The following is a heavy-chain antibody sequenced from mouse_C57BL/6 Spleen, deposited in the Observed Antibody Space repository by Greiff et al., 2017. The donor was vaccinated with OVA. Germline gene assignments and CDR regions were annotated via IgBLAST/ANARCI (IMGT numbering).Heavy chain of an antibody. CDR1: GFNIKDYY. D-gene: IGHD1-1*01. Sequence: EVQLVESGAELVKPGASVKLSCTASGFNIKDYYMHWVKQRTEQGLEWIGRIDPEDGETKYAPKFQGKATITADTSSNTAYLQLSSLTTEDTAVYYCAREVYYGSSYYAMDYWGQGTSVTVSS. V-gene: IGHV14-2*01. J-gene: IGHJ4*01. CDR2: IDPEDGET. CDR3: AREVYYGSSYYAMDY.